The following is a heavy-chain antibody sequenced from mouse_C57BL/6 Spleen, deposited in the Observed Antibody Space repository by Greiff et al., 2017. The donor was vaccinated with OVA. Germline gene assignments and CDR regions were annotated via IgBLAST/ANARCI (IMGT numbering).Heavy chain of an antibody. J-gene: IGHJ3*01. CDR3: AGEQVAY. CDR1: GYAFSSSW. V-gene: IGHV1-82*01. Sequence: QVQLQQSGPELVKPGASVKISCKASGYAFSSSWMNWVKQRPGKGLEWIGRIYPGDGATNYNGKFKGKATLTADKSSSTAYMQLSSLTSEDSAVYFCAGEQVAYWGQGTLVTVSA. CDR2: IYPGDGAT.